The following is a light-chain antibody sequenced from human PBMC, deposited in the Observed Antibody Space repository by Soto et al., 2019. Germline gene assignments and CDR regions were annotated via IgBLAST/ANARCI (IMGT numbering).Light chain of an antibody. CDR3: LLSYSGAHVV. J-gene: IGLJ2*01. V-gene: IGLV7-46*01. CDR1: TGAVTSGHY. CDR2: DRS. Sequence: QTVVTQEPSLTVSQGGTGTLTCDSSTGAVTSGHYPYWFQQKPGQAPRTLIYDRSNKHSLTPARFSGSLLGGKAALTLSGAQPEDEDDYYCLLSYSGAHVVFGGGTKLTVL.